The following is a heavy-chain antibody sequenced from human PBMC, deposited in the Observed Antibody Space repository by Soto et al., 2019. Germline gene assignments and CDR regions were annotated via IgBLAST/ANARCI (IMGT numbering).Heavy chain of an antibody. CDR2: IYYSGTT. CDR3: ATRAADYDFWSGYYSYYYYMDV. CDR1: NGSINSRNW. Sequence: SETLSLTCTVSNGSINSRNWWSWVRQSPQIGLEYIGEIYYSGTTNYNPSLKSRVTISVDTSKNQFSLKLSSVTAADTAVYYCATRAADYDFWSGYYSYYYYMDVWGKGTTVTV. V-gene: IGHV4-4*02. J-gene: IGHJ6*03. D-gene: IGHD3-3*01.